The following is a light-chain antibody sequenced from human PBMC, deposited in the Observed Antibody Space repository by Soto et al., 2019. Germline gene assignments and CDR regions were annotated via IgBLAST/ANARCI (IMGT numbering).Light chain of an antibody. CDR1: QTISSW. CDR3: QHNNSYSRA. CDR2: KAS. V-gene: IGKV1-5*03. J-gene: IGKJ4*02. Sequence: IQMTQSPSTLSGSVGDRVPITCRASQTISSWLAWYQQKPGKAPKLLIYKASTLESGVPSRFSGGGSVTEFALLISSLRPHDFGSYYCQHNNSYSRAFAGGTKVDLK.